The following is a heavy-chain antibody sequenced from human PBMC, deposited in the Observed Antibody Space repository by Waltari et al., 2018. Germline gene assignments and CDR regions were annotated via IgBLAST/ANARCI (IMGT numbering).Heavy chain of an antibody. CDR2: IYYSGST. Sequence: QVQLQESGPGLVKPSETLSLTCTVSGGSISSYYWSWIRQPPGKGLEWIGYIYYSGSTNYNPSLKNRVTISVDTSKNQFSLKLSSVTAADTAVYYCARLGSSWYPRAFDIWGQGTMVTVSS. J-gene: IGHJ3*02. D-gene: IGHD6-13*01. CDR3: ARLGSSWYPRAFDI. CDR1: GGSISSYY. V-gene: IGHV4-59*01.